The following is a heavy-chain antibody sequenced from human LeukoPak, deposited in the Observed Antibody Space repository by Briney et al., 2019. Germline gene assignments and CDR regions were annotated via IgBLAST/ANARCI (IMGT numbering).Heavy chain of an antibody. V-gene: IGHV3-7*03. CDR2: IKQDGSEK. Sequence: GGSLRLSCATSGFTFSSYWMSWVRQAPGKGLEWVANIKQDGSEKYYVDSVKGRFTISRDNTKNSLYLQMNSLRAEDTAVYYCASYHSSGYLTISYWGQGTLVTVSS. CDR1: GFTFSSYW. D-gene: IGHD3-22*01. J-gene: IGHJ4*02. CDR3: ASYHSSGYLTISY.